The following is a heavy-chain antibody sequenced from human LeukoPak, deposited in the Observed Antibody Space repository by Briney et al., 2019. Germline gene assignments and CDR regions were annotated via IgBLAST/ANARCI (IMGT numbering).Heavy chain of an antibody. CDR2: TNQDGSAR. CDR3: ARDNTPAVDY. CDR1: GFTFSTYW. Sequence: GGSLRLSCAASGFTFSTYWMNWVRQAPGKGLEWVANTNQDGSARYYVDSVKGRFTISRDNAKNSLYLQMNSLRPEDTAVYNCARDNTPAVDYWGQGTLVTVSS. J-gene: IGHJ4*02. V-gene: IGHV3-7*01. D-gene: IGHD2-2*01.